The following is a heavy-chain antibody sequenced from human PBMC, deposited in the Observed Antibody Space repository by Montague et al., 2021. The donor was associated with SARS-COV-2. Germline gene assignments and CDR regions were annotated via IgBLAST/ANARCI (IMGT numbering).Heavy chain of an antibody. CDR3: ARPFGGSYYSGFDY. J-gene: IGHJ4*02. Sequence: SLRLSCAASGFAFSSYAMHWVRQAPGKGLEWVAVISYDGGNKYYADSVKGRFTISRDNSKNTLYLQMNTLRAEDTAVYYCARPFGGSYYSGFDYWGQGTLVTVSS. D-gene: IGHD1-26*01. V-gene: IGHV3-30*04. CDR1: GFAFSSYA. CDR2: ISYDGGNK.